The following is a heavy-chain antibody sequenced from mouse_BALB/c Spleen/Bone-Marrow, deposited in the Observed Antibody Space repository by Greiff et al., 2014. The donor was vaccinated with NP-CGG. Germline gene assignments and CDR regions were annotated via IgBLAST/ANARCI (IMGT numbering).Heavy chain of an antibody. D-gene: IGHD2-1*01. CDR1: GYVFSTYW. J-gene: IGHJ4*01. CDR2: IYPGDGDT. Sequence: LVESGAELARPGSSVKISCKASGYVFSTYWMNWVKQRPGQGLERIGQIYPGDGDTNYNGKFKDKVILTADKSSSTAYMQLSSLTSEDSAVYFCARSGKGAMDYWGQGTSVTVSS. CDR3: ARSGKGAMDY. V-gene: IGHV1-80*01.